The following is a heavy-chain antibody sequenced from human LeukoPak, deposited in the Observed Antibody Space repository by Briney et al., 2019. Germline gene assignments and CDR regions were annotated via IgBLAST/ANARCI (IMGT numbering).Heavy chain of an antibody. CDR2: ITSGVTT. CDR3: AKDLASGWTYYYHGLDV. J-gene: IGHJ6*02. V-gene: IGHV3-23*01. CDR1: GFGFSSYA. D-gene: IGHD6-19*01. Sequence: GGSLRLSCEASGFGFSSYAMNWVRQAPGKGLEWVSVITSGVTTFYADSMRGRFTISRDNSKNTLYLQMNSLRAEDTAVYYCAKDLASGWTYYYHGLDVWGQGTTVTVSS.